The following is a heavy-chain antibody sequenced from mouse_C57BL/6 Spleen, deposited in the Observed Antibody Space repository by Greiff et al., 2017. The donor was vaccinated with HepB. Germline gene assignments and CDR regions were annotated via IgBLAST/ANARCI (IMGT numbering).Heavy chain of an antibody. V-gene: IGHV1-82*01. D-gene: IGHD2-4*01. CDR1: GYAFSSSW. CDR3: ANDYDVAY. Sequence: VQLQQSGPELVKPGASVKISCKASGYAFSSSWMNWVKQRPGKGLEWIGRIYPGDGDTNYNGKFKGKAILTADKSSSTAYMQLSSLTSEDSAVYFCANDYDVAYWGQGTLVTVSA. J-gene: IGHJ3*01. CDR2: IYPGDGDT.